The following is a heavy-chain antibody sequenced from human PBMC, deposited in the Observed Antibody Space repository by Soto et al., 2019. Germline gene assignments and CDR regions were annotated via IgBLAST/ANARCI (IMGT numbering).Heavy chain of an antibody. CDR3: ARRGLVATINYYYYMDV. D-gene: IGHD5-12*01. V-gene: IGHV3-48*01. J-gene: IGHJ6*03. Sequence: GGSLRLSCAASGFTFSSYSMNWVRQAPGKGLEWVSYISSSSSTIYYADSVKGRFTISRDNAKNSLYLQMNSLRAEDTAVYYCARRGLVATINYYYYMDVWGKGTTVTVSS. CDR2: ISSSSSTI. CDR1: GFTFSSYS.